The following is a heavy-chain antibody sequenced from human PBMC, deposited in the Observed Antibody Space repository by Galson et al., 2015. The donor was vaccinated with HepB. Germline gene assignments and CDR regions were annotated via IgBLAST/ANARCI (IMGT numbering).Heavy chain of an antibody. D-gene: IGHD6-13*01. CDR3: ARQTSSWSRFDY. CDR1: GDSVSSNSPT. V-gene: IGHV6-1*01. J-gene: IGHJ4*02. CDR2: TYYRSKWYN. Sequence: CAISGDSVSSNSPTWNWIRQSPSRGLEWLGRTYYRSKWYNEYAVSVKSRITINADTSKSQFSLQLNSVTPEDTAVYYCARQTSSWSRFDYWGQGTPVTVSS.